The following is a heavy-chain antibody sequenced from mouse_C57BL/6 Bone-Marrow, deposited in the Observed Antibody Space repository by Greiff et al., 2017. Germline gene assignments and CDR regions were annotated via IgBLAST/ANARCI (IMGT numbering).Heavy chain of an antibody. Sequence: VQLQQPGAELVKPGASVKVSCKASGYTFTSYWMHWVKQRPGQGLEWIGRIHPSDSDTNYNQKFKGKATLTVDKSSSTAYMQLSSLTSEDSAVYYCAMSYYYGSSSYAMDYWGQGTSVTVSS. J-gene: IGHJ4*01. D-gene: IGHD1-1*01. V-gene: IGHV1-74*01. CDR1: GYTFTSYW. CDR3: AMSYYYGSSSYAMDY. CDR2: IHPSDSDT.